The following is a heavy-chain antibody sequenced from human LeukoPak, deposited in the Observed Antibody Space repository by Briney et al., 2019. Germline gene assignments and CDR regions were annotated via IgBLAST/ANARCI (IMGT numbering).Heavy chain of an antibody. CDR1: GFTFSSYW. D-gene: IGHD3-22*01. Sequence: SGGSLRLSCAASGFTFSSYWMSWVRQAPGKGLEWVANIKQDGSEKYYVDSVKGRFTFSRDNAKNSLYLQMNSLRAEDTALYHCARGEYYYDSSGSYNFDYWGQGTLVTVSS. CDR3: ARGEYYYDSSGSYNFDY. J-gene: IGHJ4*02. V-gene: IGHV3-7*03. CDR2: IKQDGSEK.